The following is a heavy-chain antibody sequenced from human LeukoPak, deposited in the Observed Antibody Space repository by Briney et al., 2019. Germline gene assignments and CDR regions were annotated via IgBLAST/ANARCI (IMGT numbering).Heavy chain of an antibody. J-gene: IGHJ6*02. Sequence: SVTVSFTASGGTFTSYATSWVRQAPGQGHEWMGRIIPILGVANYSQKFQGRVTITADKSTSTAYMELSSLRSEDTAVYYCARELTTVTTLYYYYGMDVWGQGTTVTVSS. CDR2: IIPILGVA. D-gene: IGHD4-17*01. CDR1: GGTFTSYA. V-gene: IGHV1-69*04. CDR3: ARELTTVTTLYYYYGMDV.